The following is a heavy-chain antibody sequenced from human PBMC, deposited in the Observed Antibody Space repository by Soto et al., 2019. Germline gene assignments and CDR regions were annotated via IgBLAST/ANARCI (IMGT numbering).Heavy chain of an antibody. J-gene: IGHJ6*02. V-gene: IGHV3-30*03. D-gene: IGHD1-26*01. Sequence: PGGSLRLSCAVSGFTFSSYGMHWVRQAPGKGLEWVAHISYDGSNEHYVDSVKGRFTISRDNSKNTLYLQMDSLRAEDTAVYYCASGIVGATTYGMDVWGQGTTVTVSS. CDR1: GFTFSSYG. CDR3: ASGIVGATTYGMDV. CDR2: ISYDGSNE.